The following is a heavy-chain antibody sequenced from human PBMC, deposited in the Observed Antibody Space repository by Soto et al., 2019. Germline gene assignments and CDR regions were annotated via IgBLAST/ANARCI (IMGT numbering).Heavy chain of an antibody. CDR1: GGSISSGDYY. J-gene: IGHJ4*02. V-gene: IGHV4-30-4*01. CDR3: ARGTARTIVVVVAGGPDFDY. Sequence: SETLSLTCTVSGGSISSGDYYWSWIRQPPGKGLEWIGYIYYSGSTYYNPSLKSRVTISVDTSKNQFSLKLSSVTAADTAVYYCARGTARTIVVVVAGGPDFDYWGQGTLVTVSS. CDR2: IYYSGST. D-gene: IGHD2-15*01.